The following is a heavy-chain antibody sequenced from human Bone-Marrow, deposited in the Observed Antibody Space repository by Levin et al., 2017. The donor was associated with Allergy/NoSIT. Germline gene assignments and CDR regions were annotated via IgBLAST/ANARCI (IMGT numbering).Heavy chain of an antibody. CDR3: AKEGPYSSGWLFDF. D-gene: IGHD6-19*01. J-gene: IGHJ4*02. Sequence: ETLSLTCAASGFTFSSFAMSWVRQAPGKGLEWVSAISAGGGSAYYADSVKGRFTVSRDNSKNTLYLQMNSLRAEDTAVYYCAKEGPYSSGWLFDFWGQGTLVTVSS. CDR2: ISAGGGSA. V-gene: IGHV3-23*01. CDR1: GFTFSSFA.